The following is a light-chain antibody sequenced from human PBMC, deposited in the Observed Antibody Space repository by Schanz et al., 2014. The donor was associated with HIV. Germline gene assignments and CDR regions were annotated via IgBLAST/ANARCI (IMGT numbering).Light chain of an antibody. J-gene: IGKJ2*01. V-gene: IGKV3-20*01. CDR3: QQYGSSPKT. Sequence: ETVLTQSPGSLSLSPGERATLSCRASQSLGGSQLAWYQHKPGQAPRLLIYGASSRATGIPDRFSGSGSGTDFTLTISRLEPEDFAVYYCQQYGSSPKTFGQGTKLEIK. CDR2: GAS. CDR1: QSLGGSQ.